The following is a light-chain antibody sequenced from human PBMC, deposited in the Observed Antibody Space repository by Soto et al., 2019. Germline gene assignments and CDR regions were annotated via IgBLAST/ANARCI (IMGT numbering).Light chain of an antibody. V-gene: IGKV1-5*03. J-gene: IGKJ1*01. Sequence: IQMTQSPSSLSASLGDRVTITCRASQGIRNDLGWYQQKPGKAPKLLIYKASSLESGVPSRFSGSGSGTEFTLTISSLQPDDFATYYCQQYNSYLWTFGQGTKVDI. CDR3: QQYNSYLWT. CDR2: KAS. CDR1: QGIRND.